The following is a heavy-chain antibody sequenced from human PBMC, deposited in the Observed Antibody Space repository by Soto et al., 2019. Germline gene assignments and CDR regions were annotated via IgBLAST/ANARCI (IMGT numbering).Heavy chain of an antibody. CDR2: ISSSGGTI. Sequence: PGGSLRLSCAASGFTFSDYYMSWIRQAPGKGLEWISYISSSGGTIYYADSVKGRFTISRDNTKNSLYLQMNSLRTEDTAVYYCARATQRVTFNWFDPWGQGTLVTVSS. V-gene: IGHV3-11*01. D-gene: IGHD4-4*01. CDR3: ARATQRVTFNWFDP. CDR1: GFTFSDYY. J-gene: IGHJ5*02.